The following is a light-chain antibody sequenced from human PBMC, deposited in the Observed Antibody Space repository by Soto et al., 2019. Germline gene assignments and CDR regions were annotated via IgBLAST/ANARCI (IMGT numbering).Light chain of an antibody. V-gene: IGKV3-11*01. CDR1: QSVRGY. J-gene: IGKJ5*01. Sequence: EIVLTQSPATLSLSPGERATLSCRASQSVRGYLAWYKQKPGQAPRILIYDASFRVTGLPARFSGSGSGTDFTLTISSLQSEEFAVDYCQQYKNWPIFGQGTRLEIK. CDR3: QQYKNWPI. CDR2: DAS.